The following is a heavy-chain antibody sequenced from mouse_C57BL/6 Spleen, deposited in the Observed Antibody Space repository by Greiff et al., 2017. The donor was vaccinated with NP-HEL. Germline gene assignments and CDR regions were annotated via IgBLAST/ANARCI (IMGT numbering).Heavy chain of an antibody. Sequence: QVQLQQSGAELVRPGASVKLSCKASGYTFTDYYINWVKQRPGQGLEWIARINPGSGNTYYNEKFKGKATLTADKSSSTAYMQLSSLTSEDSAVYFCARVKTAQADYYAIDYWGQGTSVTGSS. J-gene: IGHJ4*01. CDR3: ARVKTAQADYYAIDY. CDR2: INPGSGNT. D-gene: IGHD3-2*02. CDR1: GYTFTDYY. V-gene: IGHV1-76*01.